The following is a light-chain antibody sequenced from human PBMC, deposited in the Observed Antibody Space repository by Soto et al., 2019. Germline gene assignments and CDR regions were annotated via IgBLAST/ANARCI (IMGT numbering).Light chain of an antibody. Sequence: VDRVTITCRASQSISSWLAWYQQKPGKAPKLLIYDASSLESGVPSRFSGSGSGTEFTLTISSLQPDDFATYYCQQYNSYLYTFGQGTKLEIK. CDR1: QSISSW. J-gene: IGKJ2*01. CDR3: QQYNSYLYT. CDR2: DAS. V-gene: IGKV1-5*01.